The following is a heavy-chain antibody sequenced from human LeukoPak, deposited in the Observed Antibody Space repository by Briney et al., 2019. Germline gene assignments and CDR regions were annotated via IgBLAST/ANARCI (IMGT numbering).Heavy chain of an antibody. Sequence: SETLSLTCTVSGGSISSYYWSWIRQPPGKGLEXIGYIYYSGSTNYNPSLKSRVTISVDTSKNQFSLKLSSVTAADTAVYYCARVRFGVVRYYYYYYMDVWGKGTTVTVSS. V-gene: IGHV4-59*01. CDR1: GGSISSYY. CDR3: ARVRFGVVRYYYYYYMDV. J-gene: IGHJ6*03. CDR2: IYYSGST. D-gene: IGHD3-3*01.